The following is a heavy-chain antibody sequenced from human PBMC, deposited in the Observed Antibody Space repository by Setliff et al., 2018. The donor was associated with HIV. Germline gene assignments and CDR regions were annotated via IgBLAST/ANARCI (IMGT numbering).Heavy chain of an antibody. Sequence: GGSLRLSCAASGFIFSTYWMHWVRQAPGKGLVWVSRVNNDGSATNYADSVKGRFTVSRDNSKDTLTLQMNDLRAEDTGLYYCAKDYTTTFWEYNWFDLWGQGTLVT. J-gene: IGHJ5*02. V-gene: IGHV3-74*01. CDR3: AKDYTTTFWEYNWFDL. D-gene: IGHD3-3*01. CDR1: GFIFSTYW. CDR2: VNNDGSAT.